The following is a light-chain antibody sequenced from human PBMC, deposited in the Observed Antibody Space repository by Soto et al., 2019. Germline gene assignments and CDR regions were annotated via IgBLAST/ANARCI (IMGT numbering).Light chain of an antibody. J-gene: IGKJ1*01. CDR2: GAS. CDR3: QQYGSSGT. CDR1: QSVSSN. Sequence: IVMTQSPATLSVSPGEGATLSCRASQSVSSNLAWYQQKPGQAPRLLIYGASTRATGIPDRFSGSGSGTDFTLTISRLEPEDFAVYYCQQYGSSGTFGQGTKVDIK. V-gene: IGKV3-20*01.